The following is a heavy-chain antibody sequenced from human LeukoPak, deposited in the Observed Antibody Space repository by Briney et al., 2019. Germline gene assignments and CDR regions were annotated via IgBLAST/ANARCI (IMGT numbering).Heavy chain of an antibody. CDR1: GFTFSSYG. CDR2: ISYDGSNK. V-gene: IGHV3-30*18. J-gene: IGHJ4*02. D-gene: IGHD1-26*01. Sequence: GGSLRLSCAASGFTFSSYGMHWVRQAPGKGLLWVAVISYDGSNKYYADSVKGRFTISRDNSKNTLYLQMNSLRAEDTAVYYCANEWELGSFDYWGQGTLVTVSS. CDR3: ANEWELGSFDY.